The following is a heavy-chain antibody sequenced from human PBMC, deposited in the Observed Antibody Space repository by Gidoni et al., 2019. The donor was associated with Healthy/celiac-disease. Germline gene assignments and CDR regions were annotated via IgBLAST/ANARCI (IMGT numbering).Heavy chain of an antibody. CDR3: ARGRGVAAAGAFDY. CDR1: GGSISSYY. CDR2: IYYSGST. D-gene: IGHD6-13*01. Sequence: QVQLQESGPGLVKPSETLSLTCAVSGGSISSYYWSWIRQPPGKGLEWIGYIYYSGSTNYNPSLKSRVTISVDTSKNQFSLKLSSLTAADTAVYYCARGRGVAAAGAFDYWGQGTLVTVSS. J-gene: IGHJ4*02. V-gene: IGHV4-59*08.